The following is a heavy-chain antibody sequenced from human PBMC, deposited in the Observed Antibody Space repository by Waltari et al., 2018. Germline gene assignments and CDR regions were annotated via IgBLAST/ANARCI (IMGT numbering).Heavy chain of an antibody. CDR1: GYTFTSYA. Sequence: ASGYTFTSYAMNWVRQAPGQGLEWMGWINTNTGNPTYAQGFTGRFVFSLDTSVSTAYLQISSLKAEDTAVYYCARSFCGSGGSCYLWVDPWGQGTLVTVSS. D-gene: IGHD2-15*01. J-gene: IGHJ5*02. CDR2: INTNTGNP. CDR3: ARSFCGSGGSCYLWVDP. V-gene: IGHV7-4-1*02.